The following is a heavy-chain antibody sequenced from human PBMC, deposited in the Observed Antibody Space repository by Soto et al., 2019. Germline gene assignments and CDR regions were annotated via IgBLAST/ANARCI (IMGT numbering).Heavy chain of an antibody. D-gene: IGHD2-2*01. Sequence: LRLSCAASGFTFNNYALSWVRQSPGEGLTWVSSISGNSGSTYYADSVKGRFTISRDNSKSTLFLQMNSLRAEDTAVYYCAKSSVVIPAASWDFGSWGQGTLVTVSS. V-gene: IGHV3-23*01. CDR1: GFTFNNYA. J-gene: IGHJ4*02. CDR2: ISGNSGST. CDR3: AKSSVVIPAASWDFGS.